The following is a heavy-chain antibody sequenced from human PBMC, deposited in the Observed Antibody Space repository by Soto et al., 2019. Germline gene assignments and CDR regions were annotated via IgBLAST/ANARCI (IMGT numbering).Heavy chain of an antibody. CDR1: GGSISSFY. Sequence: SETLSLTCTVSGGSISSFYWSWIRQPPGKGLEWIGYIDYRGHTNYNPSLKSRVTFSVDTSKNQFSLKLSFVTAADTAVYYCARDRPESGDFDYWGQGTLVTVSS. J-gene: IGHJ4*02. CDR2: IDYRGHT. D-gene: IGHD3-10*01. V-gene: IGHV4-59*01. CDR3: ARDRPESGDFDY.